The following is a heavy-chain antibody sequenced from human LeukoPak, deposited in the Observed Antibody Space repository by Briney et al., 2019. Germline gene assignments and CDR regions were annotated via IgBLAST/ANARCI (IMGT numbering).Heavy chain of an antibody. CDR3: ARDSPTYYYDSSGYNV. Sequence: SYPPYRTCNGAGDGKSIYYWSWLRHHTGKGLEWIGRIYTSGSTNYNPSLKSRATMSVDTSKNQFSLKLSSVTAADTAVYYCARDSPTYYYDSSGYNVWGQGTLVTVSS. D-gene: IGHD3-22*01. CDR1: GDGKSIYY. J-gene: IGHJ4*02. V-gene: IGHV4-4*07. CDR2: IYTSGST.